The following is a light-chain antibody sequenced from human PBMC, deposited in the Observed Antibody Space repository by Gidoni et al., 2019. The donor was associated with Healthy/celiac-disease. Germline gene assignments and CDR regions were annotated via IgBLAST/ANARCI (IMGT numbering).Light chain of an antibody. V-gene: IGKV1-9*01. CDR2: AAS. J-gene: IGKJ2*01. Sequence: IPVTQSPSSLSASVGDRVTITCRASQGISSYLAWYQQKPGKAPKLLIYAASTLQSGVPSRFSGSGSGTDFTLTISSLQPEDFATYYCQQLNSYPFFGQGTKLEIK. CDR3: QQLNSYPF. CDR1: QGISSY.